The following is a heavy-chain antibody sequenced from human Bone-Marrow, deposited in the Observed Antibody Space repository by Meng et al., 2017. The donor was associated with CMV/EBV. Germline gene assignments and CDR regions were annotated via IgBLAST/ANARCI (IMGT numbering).Heavy chain of an antibody. V-gene: IGHV3-11*04. CDR3: ARDPFIKAFDI. Sequence: GESLKISCAASGFTFSDYYMSWIRQAPGKGLEWVSYISSSGSTIYYADSVKGRFTISRDNAKNSLYLQMNSLRAEDTAVYYCARDPFIKAFDIWGQGTMVTVSS. CDR1: GFTFSDYY. J-gene: IGHJ3*02. CDR2: ISSSGSTI.